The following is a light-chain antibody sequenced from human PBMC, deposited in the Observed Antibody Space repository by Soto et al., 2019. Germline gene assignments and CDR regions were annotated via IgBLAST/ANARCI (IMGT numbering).Light chain of an antibody. CDR3: SSYTSGSTLYV. CDR1: SSDVGVHNY. CDR2: DVN. Sequence: QSVLTQPASVSGSPGQSITISCTGTSSDVGVHNYVSWYQQHPGKAPRLMIYDVNSRPSGVSSRFSGSKSGNTASLTISGLLAEDEADYYCSSYTSGSTLYVFGTGPKVTV. J-gene: IGLJ1*01. V-gene: IGLV2-14*01.